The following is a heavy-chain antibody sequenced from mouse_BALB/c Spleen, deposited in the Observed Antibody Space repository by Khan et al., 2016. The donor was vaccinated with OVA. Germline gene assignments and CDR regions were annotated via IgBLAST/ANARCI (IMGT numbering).Heavy chain of an antibody. CDR1: GFTFSSFG. Sequence: VQLVESGGGLVQPGGSRKLSCVASGFTFSSFGMHWVRQAPEKGLEWVAYISGDSNTIYYTDTVMGRFTISRDNPKNTLFLQMTSLRSEDMAMYYCARSYCYGYYFDQWGQGTTLTVSS. D-gene: IGHD1-1*01. J-gene: IGHJ2*01. CDR3: ARSYCYGYYFDQ. V-gene: IGHV5-17*02. CDR2: ISGDSNTI.